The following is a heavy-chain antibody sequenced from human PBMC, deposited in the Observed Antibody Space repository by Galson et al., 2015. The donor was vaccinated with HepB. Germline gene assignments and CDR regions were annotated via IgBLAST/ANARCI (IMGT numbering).Heavy chain of an antibody. D-gene: IGHD3-22*01. V-gene: IGHV4-61*01. CDR1: GGSVSSGSYY. CDR3: ARGGYYYDSSGYKA. Sequence: LTCTVSGGSVSSGSYYWSWIRQPPGKGLEWIGYIYYSGSTNYNPSLKSRVTISVDTSKNQFSLKLSSVTAADTAVYYCARGGYYYDSSGYKAWGQGTLVTVSS. J-gene: IGHJ5*02. CDR2: IYYSGST.